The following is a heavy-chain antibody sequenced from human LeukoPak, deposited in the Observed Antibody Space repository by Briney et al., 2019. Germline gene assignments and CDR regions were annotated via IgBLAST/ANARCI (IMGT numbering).Heavy chain of an antibody. CDR3: VRSSAVAGLGHFDS. V-gene: IGHV4-39*01. D-gene: IGHD6-19*01. CDR2: IYYSGNT. CDR1: GVSVSSSAYH. J-gene: IGHJ4*02. Sequence: SETLSLTCIVSGVSVSSSAYHWGWIRQPPGKGLEWIGSIYYSGNTYYNPSLKSRVTISVDTSKNQFSLKVTSVTAPDTSVYYCVRSSAVAGLGHFDSWGQGTPVTVSS.